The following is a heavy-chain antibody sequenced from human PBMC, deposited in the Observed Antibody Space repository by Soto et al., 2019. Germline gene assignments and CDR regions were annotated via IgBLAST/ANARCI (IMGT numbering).Heavy chain of an antibody. J-gene: IGHJ4*02. CDR3: AKGQSNSNPLYYFDF. CDR1: GFTFSIYA. Sequence: SLRLSCAASGFTFSIYAMTWVRQSPGKGLEWVSSMSRTGDNTYYADSVKGRFTISRDNSKNTLYLQMNSLRAEDTAIYYCAKGQSNSNPLYYFDFWGPGTLVTVSS. CDR2: MSRTGDNT. V-gene: IGHV3-23*01. D-gene: IGHD3-22*01.